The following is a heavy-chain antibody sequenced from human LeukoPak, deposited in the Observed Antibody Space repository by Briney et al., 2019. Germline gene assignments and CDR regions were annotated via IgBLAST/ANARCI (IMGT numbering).Heavy chain of an antibody. V-gene: IGHV3-64*01. CDR2: ISSNGGST. CDR1: GFTFSSYA. J-gene: IGHJ3*02. Sequence: GGSLRLSCAASGFTFSSYAMHWVRQAPGKGLEYVSAISSNGGSTYYANSVKGRFTISRDNSKNTLYLQMGSLRAEDMAVYYCARDPYDFWSGIDIWGQGTMVTVSS. CDR3: ARDPYDFWSGIDI. D-gene: IGHD3-3*01.